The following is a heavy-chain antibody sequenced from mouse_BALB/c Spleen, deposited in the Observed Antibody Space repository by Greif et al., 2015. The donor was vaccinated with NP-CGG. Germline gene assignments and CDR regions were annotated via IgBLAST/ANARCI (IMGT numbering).Heavy chain of an antibody. D-gene: IGHD2-4*01. V-gene: IGHV1-14*01. Sequence: EVQLQQSGPELVKPGASVKMSCTASGSTGTSSVLPWVKQKPGQGLEWIGYINPDNDGTPSTEQFKGPATLTSDKSSSTAYMELISLTSEDSAVYYCARGDYDRVFDYWGQGTTLTVSS. CDR3: ARGDYDRVFDY. CDR2: INPDNDGT. J-gene: IGHJ2*01. CDR1: GSTGTSSV.